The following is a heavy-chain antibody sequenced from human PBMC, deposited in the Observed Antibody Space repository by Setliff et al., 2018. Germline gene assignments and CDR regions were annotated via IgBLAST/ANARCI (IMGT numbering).Heavy chain of an antibody. J-gene: IGHJ6*02. Sequence: PGGSLRLSCAASGFTFSSYGMYWVRQAPGKGLEWVAFIRYDGYNKYYADSVQGRVIITLDTLTTTAYMELRSLRSDDTAVYYCARDSWIRFTKEEGGDYYYGMDVWGQGTTVTVSS. CDR3: ARDSWIRFTKEEGGDYYYGMDV. CDR1: GFTFSSYG. V-gene: IGHV3-30*02. CDR2: IRYDGYNK. D-gene: IGHD2-8*01.